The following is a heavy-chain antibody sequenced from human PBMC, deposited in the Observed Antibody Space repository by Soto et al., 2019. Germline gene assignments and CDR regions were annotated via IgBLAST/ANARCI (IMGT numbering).Heavy chain of an antibody. V-gene: IGHV3-7*01. CDR3: AREDTYYDFWSGSSNWFDP. Sequence: SGGSLRLSCAASGFTFSSYWMSWVRQAPGKGLEWVANIKQDGSEKYYVDSVKGRFTISRDNAKNSLYLQMNSLRAEDTAVYYCAREDTYYDFWSGSSNWFDPWGQGTLVTVSS. D-gene: IGHD3-3*01. CDR2: IKQDGSEK. CDR1: GFTFSSYW. J-gene: IGHJ5*02.